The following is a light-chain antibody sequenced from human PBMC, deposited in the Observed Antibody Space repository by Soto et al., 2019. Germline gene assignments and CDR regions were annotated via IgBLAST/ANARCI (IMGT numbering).Light chain of an antibody. Sequence: DIQMTQSPYSLSASLGDRVTITCRASQSISTYLNWYQQKPGKAPKLLIYAASSLQSGVPSRFRGRGSETDFTLNISSLQPEDFATYFCQGSYSTPYTFGLGTKLEIK. J-gene: IGKJ2*01. CDR3: QGSYSTPYT. V-gene: IGKV1-39*01. CDR1: QSISTY. CDR2: AAS.